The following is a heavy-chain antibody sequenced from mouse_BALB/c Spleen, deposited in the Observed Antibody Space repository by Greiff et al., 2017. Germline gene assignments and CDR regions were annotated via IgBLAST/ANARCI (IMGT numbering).Heavy chain of an antibody. J-gene: IGHJ4*01. V-gene: IGHV1-63*02. CDR1: GYTFTNYW. CDR2: IYPGGGYT. D-gene: IGHD2-4*01. CDR3: ARYDYGGGYAMDY. Sequence: QVQLQQSGAELVRPGTSVKISCKASGYTFTNYWLGWVKQRPGHGLEWIGDIYPGGGYTNYNEKFKGKATLTADTSSSTAYMQLSSLTSEDSAVYFCARYDYGGGYAMDYWGQGTSVTVSS.